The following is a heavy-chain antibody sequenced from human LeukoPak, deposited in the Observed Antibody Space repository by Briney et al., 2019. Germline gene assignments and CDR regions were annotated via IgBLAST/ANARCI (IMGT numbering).Heavy chain of an antibody. J-gene: IGHJ6*03. Sequence: ASVKVSCTASGYTFTSYGISWVRQGPGQGLEWVGWITAYNGNTNYAQKLQGRVTMTTDTSTSTAYMELRSLRSDDTAVYYCARVSPGYYDSSGYYYYYYYYYMDVWGKGTTVTVSS. CDR1: GYTFTSYG. CDR3: ARVSPGYYDSSGYYYYYYYYYMDV. D-gene: IGHD3-22*01. V-gene: IGHV1-18*01. CDR2: ITAYNGNT.